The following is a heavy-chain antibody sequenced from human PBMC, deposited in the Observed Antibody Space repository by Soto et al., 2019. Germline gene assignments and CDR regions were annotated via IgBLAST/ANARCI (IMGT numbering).Heavy chain of an antibody. CDR3: ARAHFSVEAVMIVVDGGKYSAY. V-gene: IGHV1-46*02. CDR1: RDAFESCY. J-gene: IGHJ4*01. Sequence: GVSVEACSDGLRDAFESCYMRWARPSNSPVLEWMGIINPSGGSTSYAQKFQGRVTMTRDTSTSTVYMELSSLRSEDTAVYYCARAHFSVEAVMIVVDGGKYSAYW. CDR2: INPSGGST. D-gene: IGHD3-22*01.